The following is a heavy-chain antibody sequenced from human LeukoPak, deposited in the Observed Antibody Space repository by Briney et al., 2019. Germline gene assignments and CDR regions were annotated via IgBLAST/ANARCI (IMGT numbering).Heavy chain of an antibody. CDR2: INPNNGDT. CDR3: ARFYYDTSGPTNGDC. Sequence: ASLKVSCKASGYTFTGYYMHWVRPAPGQGLEWMGWINPNNGDTNYTQKFQGRVTMTRDTSINTAYMELSRLRSDDTAIYYCARFYYDTSGPTNGDCWGQGTLVTVSS. V-gene: IGHV1-2*02. D-gene: IGHD3-22*01. J-gene: IGHJ4*02. CDR1: GYTFTGYY.